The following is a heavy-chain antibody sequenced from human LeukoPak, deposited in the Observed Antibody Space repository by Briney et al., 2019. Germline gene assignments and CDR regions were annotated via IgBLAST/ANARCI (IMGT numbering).Heavy chain of an antibody. CDR1: GGSFSGYY. Sequence: SETLSLTCAVYGGSFSGYYWSWIRQPPGKGLGWIGEINHSGSTNYNPSLKSRVTISVDTSKNQFSLKLSSVTAADTAVYYCARGRPWFDPWGQGTLVTVSS. V-gene: IGHV4-34*01. D-gene: IGHD6-6*01. CDR2: INHSGST. CDR3: ARGRPWFDP. J-gene: IGHJ5*02.